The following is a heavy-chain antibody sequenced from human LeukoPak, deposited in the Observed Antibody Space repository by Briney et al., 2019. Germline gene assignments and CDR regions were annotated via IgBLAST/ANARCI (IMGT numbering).Heavy chain of an antibody. CDR2: IYYNGIS. V-gene: IGHV4-59*01. D-gene: IGHD3-22*01. J-gene: IGHJ4*02. CDR1: GGSISTYY. Sequence: SETLSLTCTVSGGSISTYYWSWIRQPPGKGLEWIGYIYYNGISNYNPSLKSRVTISVDTSKNQFSLKPNSVTAADTAVYYCARTYYYDSSGYYSLDYWGQGTLVTVSS. CDR3: ARTYYYDSSGYYSLDY.